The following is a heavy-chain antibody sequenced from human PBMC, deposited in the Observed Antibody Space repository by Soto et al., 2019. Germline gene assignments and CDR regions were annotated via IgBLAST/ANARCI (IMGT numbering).Heavy chain of an antibody. V-gene: IGHV1-18*01. CDR1: GYTFTHHG. CDR3: ATRSPAFDY. Sequence: ASVKVSCKASGYTFTHHGISWVRQAPGQGLQAPGQGLEWMGWISAYNGDTKYAQELQGRVTLTTDSSTSTAYMELRSLRSDDTAVYYCATRSPAFDYWGQGTLVTVSS. CDR2: ISAYNGDT. J-gene: IGHJ4*02.